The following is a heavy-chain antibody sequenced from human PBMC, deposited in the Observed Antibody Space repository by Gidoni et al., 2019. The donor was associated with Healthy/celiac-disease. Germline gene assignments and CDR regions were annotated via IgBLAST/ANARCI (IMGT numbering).Heavy chain of an antibody. CDR3: ARNGYGSPLRPVYAFDI. Sequence: LQLQQSGPGLVQPSETLSLPSTVSIDSLSRSSYYWGWIRQPPGKGLEGIGSIYDSGSIYYNPSLKSRVTIYVDTSKNQFSLKLSSVTAADTAVYYCARNGYGSPLRPVYAFDIWGQGTMVTVSS. CDR2: IYDSGSI. D-gene: IGHD6-13*01. CDR1: IDSLSRSSYY. V-gene: IGHV4-39*01. J-gene: IGHJ3*02.